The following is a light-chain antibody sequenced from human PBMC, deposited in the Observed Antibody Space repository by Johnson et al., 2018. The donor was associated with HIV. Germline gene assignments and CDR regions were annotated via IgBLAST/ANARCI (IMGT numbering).Light chain of an antibody. V-gene: IGLV1-51*02. Sequence: QPVLTQPPSVSAAPGQKITISCSGSSSTIGNNFVSWYQVLPGTAPKLLIYKDNERPSGIPDRFPGSKSGPLATLAITGLQTGDEADYYCGTWDTSPGGGVVFGTGTKVTVL. CDR1: SSTIGNNF. CDR2: KDN. CDR3: GTWDTSPGGGVV. J-gene: IGLJ1*01.